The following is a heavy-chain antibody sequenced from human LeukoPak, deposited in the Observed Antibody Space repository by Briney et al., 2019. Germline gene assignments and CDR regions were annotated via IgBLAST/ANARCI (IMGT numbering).Heavy chain of an antibody. CDR3: GVYYDSSGYYEGIDY. J-gene: IGHJ4*02. Sequence: GGSLRLSCAASGFTVSSNYMSWVHQAPGKGLEWVSVIYSGGSTYYADSVKGRFTISRDNSRNTLYLQMNSLRVEDTAVYYCGVYYDSSGYYEGIDYWGQGTLVTVSS. CDR1: GFTVSSNY. V-gene: IGHV3-66*01. D-gene: IGHD3-22*01. CDR2: IYSGGST.